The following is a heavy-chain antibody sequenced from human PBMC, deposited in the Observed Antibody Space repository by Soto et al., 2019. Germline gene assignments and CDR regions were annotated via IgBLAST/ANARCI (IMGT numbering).Heavy chain of an antibody. CDR3: AREGIAVAGSGDGMDV. CDR2: IIPIFGTA. D-gene: IGHD6-19*01. J-gene: IGHJ6*02. Sequence: SVKVSFKASGGTFSSYAIIWVRQAPGQGLEWMGGIIPIFGTANYAQKFQGRVTITADESTSTAYMELSSLRSEDTAVYYCAREGIAVAGSGDGMDVWGQGTTVTVSS. CDR1: GGTFSSYA. V-gene: IGHV1-69*01.